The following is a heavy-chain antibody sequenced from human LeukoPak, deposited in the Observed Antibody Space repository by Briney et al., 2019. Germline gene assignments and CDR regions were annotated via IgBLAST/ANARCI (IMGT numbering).Heavy chain of an antibody. CDR2: INPSGSST. CDR1: GYTSISYS. V-gene: IGHV1-46*01. CDR3: ARDNSVGETAWWFDP. D-gene: IGHD1-26*01. J-gene: IGHJ5*02. Sequence: ASVKVSCKASGYTSISYSMNWVRQAPGQGLEWMGLINPSGSSTTYAQKFQGRVTMTRDMFTSTDYMELTSLTSDDTAVYYCARDNSVGETAWWFDPWGQGTLVTVSS.